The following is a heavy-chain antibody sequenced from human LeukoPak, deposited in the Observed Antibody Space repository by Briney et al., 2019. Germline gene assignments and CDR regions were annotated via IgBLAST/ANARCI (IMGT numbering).Heavy chain of an antibody. Sequence: QRGGSLRLSCAASGFTFSSYSMNWVGQAPGKGLEWVSYISSSSSTIYYADSVKGRFTISRDNAKNSMYLQMNSLRAEDTAVFYCARDRGGHDYHMTYWGQGTLVSVSS. D-gene: IGHD5-12*01. CDR2: ISSSSSTI. CDR3: ARDRGGHDYHMTY. V-gene: IGHV3-48*04. CDR1: GFTFSSYS. J-gene: IGHJ4*02.